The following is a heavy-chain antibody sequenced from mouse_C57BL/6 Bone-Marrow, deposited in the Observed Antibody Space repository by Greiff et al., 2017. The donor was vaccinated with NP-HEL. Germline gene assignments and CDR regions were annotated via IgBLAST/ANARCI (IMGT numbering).Heavy chain of an antibody. CDR3: ARETLLRSLFDY. J-gene: IGHJ2*01. D-gene: IGHD1-1*01. CDR2: IYPRSGNT. CDR1: GYTFTSYG. Sequence: QVHVKQSGAELARPGASVKLSCKASGYTFTSYGISWVKQRTGQGLEWIGEIYPRSGNTYYNEKFKGKATLTADKSSSTAYMELRSLTSEDSAVYFCARETLLRSLFDYWGQGTTLTVSS. V-gene: IGHV1-81*01.